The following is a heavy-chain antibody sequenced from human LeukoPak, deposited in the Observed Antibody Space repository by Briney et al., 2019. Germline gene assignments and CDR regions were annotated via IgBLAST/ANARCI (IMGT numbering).Heavy chain of an antibody. J-gene: IGHJ4*02. CDR1: GFTFSSYA. V-gene: IGHV3-23*01. Sequence: GGSLRLSCAASGFTFSSYAMSWVRQAPGKGLEWVSAISGSGGSTYYADSVKGRFTISRDNSKNTLYLQMNSLRAEDTAVYYCAKDLARVTFGGVIVMAFDYWGQGTLATVSS. CDR3: AKDLARVTFGGVIVMAFDY. CDR2: ISGSGGST. D-gene: IGHD3-16*02.